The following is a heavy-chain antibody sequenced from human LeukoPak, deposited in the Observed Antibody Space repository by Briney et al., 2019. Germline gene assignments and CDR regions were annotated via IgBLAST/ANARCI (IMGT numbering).Heavy chain of an antibody. J-gene: IGHJ4*02. CDR2: ISLTGLT. CDR3: SRENGAFSPFGY. CDR1: GGSIGNTNW. D-gene: IGHD2-8*01. V-gene: IGHV4-4*02. Sequence: SETLSLTCGVSGGSIGNTNWWSWVRQPPGQGLEWIGEISLTGLTHYNPSLESRVTVSLDKSKNQLSLNLPSVTAADTAVYYCSRENGAFSPFGYWGQGTLVTVLS.